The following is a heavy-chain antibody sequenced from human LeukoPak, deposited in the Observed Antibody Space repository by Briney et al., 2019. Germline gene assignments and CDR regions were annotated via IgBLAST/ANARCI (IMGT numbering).Heavy chain of an antibody. Sequence: SETLSFTCTVSGGSISSYYWSWIRQPPGKGLEWIGYIYYSGSTNYNPSLKSRVTISVDTSKNQFSLKLSSVTAADTAVYYCARDQDDAFDIWGQGTMVTVSS. CDR2: IYYSGST. CDR1: GGSISSYY. V-gene: IGHV4-59*01. CDR3: ARDQDDAFDI. J-gene: IGHJ3*02.